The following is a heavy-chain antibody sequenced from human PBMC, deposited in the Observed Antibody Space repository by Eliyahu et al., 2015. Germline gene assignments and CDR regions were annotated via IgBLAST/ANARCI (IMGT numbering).Heavy chain of an antibody. J-gene: IGHJ6*04. CDR2: MNPNSGNT. V-gene: IGHV1-8*01. CDR3: ARSPQYGDYRFDYGMDV. CDR1: GYTFTXXX. Sequence: QVQLVQSGAEVKKPGASVKVSCXASGYTFTXXXINXVRQATGQGLEWMGGMNPNSGNTGYAQKFQGRVTMTRNTSIXTAYMEMSSLRSEDTAVYYCARSPQYGDYRFDYGMDVWGKGTTVTVSS. D-gene: IGHD4-17*01.